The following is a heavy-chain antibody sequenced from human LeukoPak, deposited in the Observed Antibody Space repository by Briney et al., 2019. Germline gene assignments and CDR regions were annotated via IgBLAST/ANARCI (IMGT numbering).Heavy chain of an antibody. CDR3: ARDVVGATTEPYNWFDP. CDR1: GYTFTSYG. D-gene: IGHD1-26*01. CDR2: ISAYNGNT. J-gene: IGHJ5*02. V-gene: IGHV1-18*01. Sequence: ASVKVSCKASGYTFTSYGISWVRQAPGQGLEWMGWISAYNGNTNYAQKLQGRVTMTTDTSTSTAYMELRSLRSDDTAVYYCARDVVGATTEPYNWFDPWGQGTLVTVSS.